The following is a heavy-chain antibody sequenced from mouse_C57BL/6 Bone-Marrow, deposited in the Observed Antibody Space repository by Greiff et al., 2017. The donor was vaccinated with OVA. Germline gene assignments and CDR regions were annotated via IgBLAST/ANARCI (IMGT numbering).Heavy chain of an antibody. V-gene: IGHV3-6*01. Sequence: DVQLQESGPGLVKPSQSLSLTCSVPGYSITSGYYWNWIRQFPGNKLEWMGYISYDGSNNYNPTLKNRISTTRDTSKNQFFLKLNSVTTEDTATYYCARNAYYSNYDYYAMDYWGQGTSVTVSS. J-gene: IGHJ4*01. CDR2: ISYDGSN. CDR1: GYSITSGYY. CDR3: ARNAYYSNYDYYAMDY. D-gene: IGHD2-5*01.